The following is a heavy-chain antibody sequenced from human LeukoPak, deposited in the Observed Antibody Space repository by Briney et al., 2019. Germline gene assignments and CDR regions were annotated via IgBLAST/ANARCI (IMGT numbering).Heavy chain of an antibody. CDR2: IYHSGST. J-gene: IGHJ3*02. Sequence: SETLSLTCAVSGGSISSSNWWSWVRQPPGKGLEWIGEIYHSGSTNYNPSLKSRVTISVDKSKNQFSLKLSSVTAADTAVYYCARDPAVDSSGYLDAFDIWGQGTMVTVSS. V-gene: IGHV4-4*02. CDR3: ARDPAVDSSGYLDAFDI. CDR1: GGSISSSNW. D-gene: IGHD3-22*01.